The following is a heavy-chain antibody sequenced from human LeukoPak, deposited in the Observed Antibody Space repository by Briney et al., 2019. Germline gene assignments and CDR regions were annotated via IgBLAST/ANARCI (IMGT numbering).Heavy chain of an antibody. CDR3: ARAGITTTGPLFQH. CDR1: GFTFNSYS. CDR2: ISSSSSTI. Sequence: PGGSLRLSCAASGFTFNSYSMNWVRQAPGKGLEWVSYISSSSSTIYHADSVKGRFTISRDNAKSSLYLRMNSLRAEDTAVYYCARAGITTTGPLFQHWGQGTLVTVSS. V-gene: IGHV3-48*01. D-gene: IGHD6-13*01. J-gene: IGHJ1*01.